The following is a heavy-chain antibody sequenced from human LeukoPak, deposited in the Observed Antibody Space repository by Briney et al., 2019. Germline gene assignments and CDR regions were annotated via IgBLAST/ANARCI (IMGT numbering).Heavy chain of an antibody. Sequence: GASVKVSCKASGYTFTSYYMHWVRQAPGQGLEWMGIINPSGGSTSYTQKFQGRVTMTRDTSTSTVYMELSSLRSEDTAVYYWASVFYDSSAIRGFDPWGQGTLVTVSS. CDR3: ASVFYDSSAIRGFDP. J-gene: IGHJ5*02. D-gene: IGHD3-22*01. V-gene: IGHV1-46*01. CDR2: INPSGGST. CDR1: GYTFTSYY.